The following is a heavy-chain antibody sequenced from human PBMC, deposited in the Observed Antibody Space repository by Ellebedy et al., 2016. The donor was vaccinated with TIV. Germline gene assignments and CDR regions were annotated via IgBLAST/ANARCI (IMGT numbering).Heavy chain of an antibody. CDR1: GYTFTNYY. J-gene: IGHJ4*02. V-gene: IGHV1-46*01. Sequence: AASVKVSCKASGYTFTNYYMHWVRQAPGQGLEWMGILNPSGCSTSYAQKFQGRVTMTRDTSTSTVYMELSSLRSEDTAVYYCARDWYDSSGYAIGGYWGQGTLVTVSS. CDR2: LNPSGCST. CDR3: ARDWYDSSGYAIGGY. D-gene: IGHD3-22*01.